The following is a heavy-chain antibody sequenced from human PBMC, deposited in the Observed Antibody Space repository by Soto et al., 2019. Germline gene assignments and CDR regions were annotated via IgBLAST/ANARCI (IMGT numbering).Heavy chain of an antibody. Sequence: QVQLVQSGAEVKKPGSSVKVFCKASGGTFSNYTISWVRQAPAQGLEWMGGIIPVFGTTDYEQKFQGRVTITADGSTSTAYMKLSSLRSADTAVYYCARSSPYIVVRKPTGNQDYSGMDVWGQWTTVTVSS. J-gene: IGHJ6*02. D-gene: IGHD2-2*01. CDR2: IIPVFGTT. CDR3: ARSSPYIVVRKPTGNQDYSGMDV. V-gene: IGHV1-69*01. CDR1: GGTFSNYT.